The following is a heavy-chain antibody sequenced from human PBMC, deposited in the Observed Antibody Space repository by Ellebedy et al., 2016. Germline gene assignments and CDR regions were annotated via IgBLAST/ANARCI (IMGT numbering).Heavy chain of an antibody. J-gene: IGHJ4*02. CDR2: INHSGST. V-gene: IGHV4-34*01. CDR1: GGSISSYY. CDR3: ARGRSGSYHFDY. D-gene: IGHD1-26*01. Sequence: SETLSLTCTVSGGSISSYYWSWIRQPPGKGLEWIGEINHSGSTNYNPSLKSRVTISVDTSKNQFSLKLSSVTAADTAVYYCARGRSGSYHFDYWGQGTLVTVSS.